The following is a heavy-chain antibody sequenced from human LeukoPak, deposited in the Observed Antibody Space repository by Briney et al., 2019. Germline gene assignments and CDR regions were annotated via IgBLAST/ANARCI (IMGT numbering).Heavy chain of an antibody. Sequence: GGSLRLSCAASGFTFSSHSMTWVRQAPGKGLEWVSSISTSSGFIYYADSVKGRFTISRDNSKNTLYLQMNSLRAEDTAVYYCASRHCTGGSCYFDYWGQGTLVTVSS. CDR1: GFTFSSHS. D-gene: IGHD2-15*01. V-gene: IGHV3-21*04. J-gene: IGHJ4*02. CDR2: ISTSSGFI. CDR3: ASRHCTGGSCYFDY.